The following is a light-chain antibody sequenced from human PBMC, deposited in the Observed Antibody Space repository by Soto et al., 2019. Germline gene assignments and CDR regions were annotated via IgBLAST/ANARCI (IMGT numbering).Light chain of an antibody. CDR1: QGSRNE. Sequence: AIPMTPSPYSVSASVGDRVTITCRASQGSRNELGWYQQKPGKAPKLLIYSASSLQSGVPSRFSGSGSGTDFILTISGLQPEDFATYFCLQDFTYPRTFGQGTKV. CDR3: LQDFTYPRT. J-gene: IGKJ1*01. CDR2: SAS. V-gene: IGKV1-6*01.